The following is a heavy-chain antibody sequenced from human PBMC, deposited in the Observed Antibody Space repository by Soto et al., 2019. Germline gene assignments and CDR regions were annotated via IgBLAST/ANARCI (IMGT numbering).Heavy chain of an antibody. CDR1: GYTFTDYY. V-gene: IGHV1-2*02. Sequence: ASVKVSCKASGYTFTDYYLHWVRQAPGQGLEWMGWINPNSGGTNYAQKFQGRVTMTRDTSISTAYMELSRLTSDDTAVYYCARPNKYDTPGYKYDYCGQGTLVTVS. J-gene: IGHJ4*02. D-gene: IGHD3-22*01. CDR3: ARPNKYDTPGYKYDY. CDR2: INPNSGGT.